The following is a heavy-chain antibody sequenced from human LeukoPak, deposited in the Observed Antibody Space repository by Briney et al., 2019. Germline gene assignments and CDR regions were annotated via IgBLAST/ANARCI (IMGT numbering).Heavy chain of an antibody. V-gene: IGHV3-21*01. CDR2: ISSSSYI. CDR3: AREHYYDSSGLFDY. D-gene: IGHD3-22*01. CDR1: GFTFSSFS. Sequence: GGSLRLSCAASGFTFSSFSMNWVRQAPGKGLEWVSSISSSSYIYYADSVKGRFTISRDNAKNSLYLQMNSLRAEDTAVYYCAREHYYDSSGLFDYWGQGTLVTVSS. J-gene: IGHJ4*02.